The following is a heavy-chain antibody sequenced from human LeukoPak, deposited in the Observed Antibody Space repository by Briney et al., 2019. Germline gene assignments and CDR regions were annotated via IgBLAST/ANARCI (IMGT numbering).Heavy chain of an antibody. V-gene: IGHV3-7*01. J-gene: IGHJ4*02. D-gene: IGHD6-6*01. CDR2: IKEDGSER. CDR3: ARESSSSGRYFDY. CDR1: AFIFSGHW. Sequence: GGSLRLSCEGSAFIFSGHWMNWVRQTPGKGLEWVASIKEDGSERQYVDSVKGRFTISRDNAKNTLFLQMNSLRAEDTAVYYCARESSSSGRYFDYWGRGTLVTVSS.